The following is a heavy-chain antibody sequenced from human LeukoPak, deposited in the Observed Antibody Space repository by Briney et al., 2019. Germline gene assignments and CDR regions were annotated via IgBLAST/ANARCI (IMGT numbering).Heavy chain of an antibody. V-gene: IGHV1-46*01. CDR3: ARDLVVVTGLRTRGSFDI. CDR2: INPSGGTT. D-gene: IGHD2-21*02. CDR1: GYNLTSYY. Sequence: ASVKVSCKASGYNLTSYYMHWVRQAPGQRLGWMGIINPSGGTTRYAKKFQGRVTVTRDTSTSTVYMELSSLRSEDTAVYYCARDLVVVTGLRTRGSFDIWGQGTMVTVSS. J-gene: IGHJ3*02.